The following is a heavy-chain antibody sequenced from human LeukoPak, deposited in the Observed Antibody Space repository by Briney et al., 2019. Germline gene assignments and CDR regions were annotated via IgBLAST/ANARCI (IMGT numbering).Heavy chain of an antibody. V-gene: IGHV7-4-1*02. CDR2: ISTNTGNP. CDR3: AREYSYGSGVAFDI. Sequence: ASVKVSCRASGYTFTSYGISWVRQAPGQGLEWMGWISTNTGNPTYAQGFTGRFVFSLDTSVSAAYLQISSLKAEDTAVYYCAREYSYGSGVAFDIWGQGTMVTVSS. J-gene: IGHJ3*02. D-gene: IGHD5-18*01. CDR1: GYTFTSYG.